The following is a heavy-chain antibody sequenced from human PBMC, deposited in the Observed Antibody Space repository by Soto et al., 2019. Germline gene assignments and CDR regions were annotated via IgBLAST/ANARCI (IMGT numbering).Heavy chain of an antibody. CDR2: ISGSEDRT. J-gene: IGHJ4*02. Sequence: LQSGGGVVQPGESLRLSCAASGFGLRDHALSWVRQAAGGGLEWVSGISGSEDRTNYADFVRGRFIISKDRAKNTLYLDMSGLRVDDMAVYFCGRTYTGGWGQGTLVTVSS. CDR1: GFGLRDHA. V-gene: IGHV3-23*01. CDR3: GRTYTGG. D-gene: IGHD3-10*01.